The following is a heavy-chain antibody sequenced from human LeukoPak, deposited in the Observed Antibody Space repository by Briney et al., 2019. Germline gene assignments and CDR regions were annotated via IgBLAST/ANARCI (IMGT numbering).Heavy chain of an antibody. CDR3: ARAPPHYDFWSGYHLYYFDY. CDR1: GGSISSYY. V-gene: IGHV4-59*01. J-gene: IGHJ4*02. D-gene: IGHD3-3*01. CDR2: IYYSGST. Sequence: SETLSLTCTVSGGSISSYYWSWIRQPPGKGLECIGYIYYSGSTNYNPSLKSRVTISVDTSKNQFSLKLSSVTAADTAVYYCARAPPHYDFWSGYHLYYFDYWGQGTLVTVSS.